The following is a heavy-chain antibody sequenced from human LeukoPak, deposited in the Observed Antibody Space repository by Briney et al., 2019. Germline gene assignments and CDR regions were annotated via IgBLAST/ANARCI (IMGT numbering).Heavy chain of an antibody. CDR2: ISGSGGST. CDR1: GFTFGSYA. J-gene: IGHJ4*02. Sequence: PGGSLRLSCAASGFTFGSYAMSWVRQAPGKGLECVSAISGSGGSTYYADSVKGRFTISRDNYKNTLYLQINSLRAEDTAVYYCATDRGYSGYGYFDYWGQGTLVTVSS. V-gene: IGHV3-23*01. CDR3: ATDRGYSGYGYFDY. D-gene: IGHD5-12*01.